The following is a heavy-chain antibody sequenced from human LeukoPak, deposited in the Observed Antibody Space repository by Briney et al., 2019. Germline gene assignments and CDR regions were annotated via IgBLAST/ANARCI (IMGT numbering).Heavy chain of an antibody. J-gene: IGHJ6*02. CDR1: GFTFSSYW. Sequence: TGGSLRLSCAASGFTFSSYWKSWVRQAPGKGLEWVANIKQDGSEEVYVDSVKGRFTISRDNAKNSLFLQMNTLRAEDTAVYYCARDPYSSTWSYGMDVWGQGTTVTVSS. V-gene: IGHV3-7*05. D-gene: IGHD6-6*01. CDR2: IKQDGSEE. CDR3: ARDPYSSTWSYGMDV.